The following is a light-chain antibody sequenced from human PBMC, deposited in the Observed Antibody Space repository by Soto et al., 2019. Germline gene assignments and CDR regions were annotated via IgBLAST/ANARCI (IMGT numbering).Light chain of an antibody. CDR1: SSDVGGYNF. Sequence: QSALTQPASVSGSPGQSITISCTGTSSDVGGYNFVSWYQQHPGKAPKLMIYEVSNRPSGVSNRFSGSKSGNMASLTISGIQAEDEADYYCSSYARSNTLVFGTGTKVTVL. J-gene: IGLJ1*01. CDR3: SSYARSNTLV. V-gene: IGLV2-14*01. CDR2: EVS.